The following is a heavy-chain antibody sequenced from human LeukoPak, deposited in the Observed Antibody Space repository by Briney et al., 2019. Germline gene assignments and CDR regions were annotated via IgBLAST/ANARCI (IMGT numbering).Heavy chain of an antibody. D-gene: IGHD3-22*01. V-gene: IGHV4-59*12. CDR1: GGSISSYY. CDR3: SSNNYYDADY. CDR2: IYYSGST. J-gene: IGHJ4*02. Sequence: SETLSLTCTVSGGSISSYYWSWIRQPPGKGLEWIGYIYYSGSTNYNPSLKSRVTISVDTSKNQFSLKLSSVTAADTAFYFCSSNNYYDADYWGQGILVTVSS.